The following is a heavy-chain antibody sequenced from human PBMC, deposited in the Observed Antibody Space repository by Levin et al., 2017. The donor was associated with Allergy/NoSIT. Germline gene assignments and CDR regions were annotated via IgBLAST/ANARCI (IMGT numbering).Heavy chain of an antibody. V-gene: IGHV3-66*01. CDR2: IYSGGHT. CDR3: ARADESSGFYYPFDY. J-gene: IGHJ4*02. Sequence: GGSLRLSCAASGFTVSSNYMSWVRQAPGKGLEWVSVIYSGGHTHYAESVKGRFTISRDNSRNTVYLQMNSLRAEDTAVYYCARADESSGFYYPFDYWGQGTLVTVSS. CDR1: GFTVSSNY. D-gene: IGHD3-22*01.